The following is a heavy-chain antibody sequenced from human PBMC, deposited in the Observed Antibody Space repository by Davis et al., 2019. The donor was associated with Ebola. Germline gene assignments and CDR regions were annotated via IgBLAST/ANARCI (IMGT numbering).Heavy chain of an antibody. CDR3: ARGALGSSSLGEYYYYYYGMDV. CDR1: GYTFTSYG. D-gene: IGHD6-13*01. CDR2: IIPILGIA. J-gene: IGHJ6*02. V-gene: IGHV1-69*04. Sequence: AASVKVSCKASGYTFTSYGISWVRQAPGQGLEWMGRIIPILGIANYAQKFQGRVTITADKSTSTAYMELSSLRSGDTAVYYCARGALGSSSLGEYYYYYYGMDVWGQGTTVTVSS.